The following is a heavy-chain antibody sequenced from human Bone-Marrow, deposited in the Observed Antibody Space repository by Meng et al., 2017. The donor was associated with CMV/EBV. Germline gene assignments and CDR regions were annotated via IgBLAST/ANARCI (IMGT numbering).Heavy chain of an antibody. CDR3: ARERDYSGYDPEIDY. CDR1: GFTFSSYS. CDR2: ISSSSSYI. Sequence: GESLKISCAASGFTFSSYSMNWVRQAPGKGLEWVSSISSSSSYIYYADSVKGRFTISRDNAKNSLYLQMNSLRAEDTAVYYCARERDYSGYDPEIDYWGQGTLVTVSS. J-gene: IGHJ4*02. D-gene: IGHD5-12*01. V-gene: IGHV3-21*01.